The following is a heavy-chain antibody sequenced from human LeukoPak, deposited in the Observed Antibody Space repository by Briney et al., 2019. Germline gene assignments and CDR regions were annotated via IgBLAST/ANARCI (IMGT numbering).Heavy chain of an antibody. CDR1: GFNFSSYS. CDR3: ARDLCPSGTELSGY. Sequence: GGSLRLSCAASGFNFSSYSMNWVRQAPGKGLEWVSSISSSGSYIYYADSVKGRFTIFRDNAKNSLYLQMNSRRAEDTAVYYCARDLCPSGTELSGYWGQGTLVTVSS. J-gene: IGHJ4*02. D-gene: IGHD1-7*01. CDR2: ISSSGSYI. V-gene: IGHV3-21*01.